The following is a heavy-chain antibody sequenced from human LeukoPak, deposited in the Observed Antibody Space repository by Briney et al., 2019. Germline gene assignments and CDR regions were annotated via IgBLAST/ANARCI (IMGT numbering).Heavy chain of an antibody. Sequence: SSETLSLTCAVYGGSFSGYYWSWIRQPPGKGLEWIGEINHSGSTNYNPSLKSRVTISVDTSKNQFSLKLSSVTAADTAVYYCARASPAYYYGSGSPQYYYYYMDVWGKGTTVTVSS. CDR3: ARASPAYYYGSGSPQYYYYYMDV. V-gene: IGHV4-34*01. D-gene: IGHD3-10*01. CDR1: GGSFSGYY. J-gene: IGHJ6*03. CDR2: INHSGST.